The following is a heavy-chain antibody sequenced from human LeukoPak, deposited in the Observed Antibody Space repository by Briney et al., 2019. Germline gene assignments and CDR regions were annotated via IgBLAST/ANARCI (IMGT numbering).Heavy chain of an antibody. J-gene: IGHJ4*02. D-gene: IGHD3-10*01. Sequence: ASVKVSCKASGYTFTAYYIHWVRQAPGQGLEWMRWINPNSGGTIYEQKFQGRVILTRDTSISTAYMELNGLRSDDTAVYYCARVGLYGSGSYLSYWGQGSLVTVSS. CDR3: ARVGLYGSGSYLSY. V-gene: IGHV1-2*02. CDR2: INPNSGGT. CDR1: GYTFTAYY.